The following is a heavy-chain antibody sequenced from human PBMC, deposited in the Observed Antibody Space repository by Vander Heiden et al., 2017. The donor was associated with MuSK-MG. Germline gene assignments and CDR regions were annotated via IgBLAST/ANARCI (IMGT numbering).Heavy chain of an antibody. CDR2: ISSSRSYI. Sequence: EVQLVESGGGLVTPGGSLRLSCAASGFTFSSYSTNWVRQVPGKGLGWVTYISSSRSYIDYADSVKGRFTISRNNAKNSLYMNMNGLRAEGTALYYCAYLVRRGHWGQGTLVTVSS. CDR1: GFTFSSYS. CDR3: AYLVRRGH. D-gene: IGHD1-26*01. V-gene: IGHV3-21*01. J-gene: IGHJ4*02.